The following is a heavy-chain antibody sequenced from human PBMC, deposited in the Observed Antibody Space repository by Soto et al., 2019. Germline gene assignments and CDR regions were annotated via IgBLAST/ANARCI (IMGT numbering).Heavy chain of an antibody. CDR2: ISYDGSNK. D-gene: IGHD5-12*01. V-gene: IGHV3-30-3*01. Sequence: QVQLVESGGGVVQPGRSLRLSCAASGFTFSSYAMHWVRQAPGKGLEWVAGISYDGSNKYYADSVKGRFTISRDNSKTTMYMQMNSLRAEDTAVYYCARDDAVEMATIIWVTPLDYWGQGTLVTVSS. CDR3: ARDDAVEMATIIWVTPLDY. CDR1: GFTFSSYA. J-gene: IGHJ4*02.